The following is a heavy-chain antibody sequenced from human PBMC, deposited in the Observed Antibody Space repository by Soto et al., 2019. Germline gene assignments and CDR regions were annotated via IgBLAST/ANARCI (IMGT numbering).Heavy chain of an antibody. V-gene: IGHV4-59*08. CDR2: IYYSGST. Sequence: SETLSLTCTVSGGSISSYYWSWIRQPPGKGLEWIGYIYYSGSTNYNPSLKSRVTISVDTSKNQFSLKLSSVTAADTAVYYCASYCSSTSCYASQVFDIWGQGTMVTVSS. D-gene: IGHD2-2*01. J-gene: IGHJ3*02. CDR1: GGSISSYY. CDR3: ASYCSSTSCYASQVFDI.